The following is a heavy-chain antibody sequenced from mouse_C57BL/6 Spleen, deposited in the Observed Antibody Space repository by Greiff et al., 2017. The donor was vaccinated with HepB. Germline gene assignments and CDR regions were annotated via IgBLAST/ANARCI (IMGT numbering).Heavy chain of an antibody. Sequence: EVKLMESEGGLVQPGSSMKLSCTASGFTFSDYYMAWVRQVPDKGLEWVANINYDGSSTYYLDSLKSRFIISRDNAKNILYMQMSSLKSEDTATYYCARDRGYYGSTGFAYWGQGTLVTVSA. J-gene: IGHJ3*01. CDR1: GFTFSDYY. V-gene: IGHV5-16*01. CDR3: ARDRGYYGSTGFAY. D-gene: IGHD1-1*01. CDR2: INYDGSST.